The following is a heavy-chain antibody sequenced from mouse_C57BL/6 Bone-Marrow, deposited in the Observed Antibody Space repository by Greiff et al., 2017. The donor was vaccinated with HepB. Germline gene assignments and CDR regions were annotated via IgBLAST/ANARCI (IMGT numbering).Heavy chain of an antibody. Sequence: QVQLQQPGAELVKPGASVKVSCKASGYTFTSYWMHWVKQRPGQGLEWIGRIHPSDSDTNYNQKFKGKATLAVDKSSSTAYMQLSSLTSEDSAVYYCAMKLRLQRDYFDYWGQGTTRTGS. CDR3: AMKLRLQRDYFDY. D-gene: IGHD3-2*02. CDR2: IHPSDSDT. CDR1: GYTFTSYW. J-gene: IGHJ2*01. V-gene: IGHV1-74*01.